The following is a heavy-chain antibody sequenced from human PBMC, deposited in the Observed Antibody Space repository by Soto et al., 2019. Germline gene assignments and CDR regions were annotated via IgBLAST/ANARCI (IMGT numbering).Heavy chain of an antibody. CDR2: ISYDGSNK. J-gene: IGHJ6*02. CDR3: ARGQWELLPYYYYGMDV. Sequence: PGGSLRLSCAASGFTFSSYAMHWVRQAPGKGLERVAVISYDGSNKYYADSVKGRFTISRDNSKNTLYLQMNSLRAEDTAVYYCARGQWELLPYYYYGMDVWGQGTTVTVSS. CDR1: GFTFSSYA. D-gene: IGHD1-26*01. V-gene: IGHV3-30-3*01.